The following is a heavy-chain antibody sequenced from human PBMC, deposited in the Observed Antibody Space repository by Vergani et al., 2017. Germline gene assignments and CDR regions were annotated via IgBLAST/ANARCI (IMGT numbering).Heavy chain of an antibody. J-gene: IGHJ4*02. V-gene: IGHV1-46*01. CDR2: ISPGGGST. CDR1: GYTITSYY. CDR3: ARDLAG. Sequence: QVQLEQSGTEVRKPGASVKVSCKESGYTITSYYMHWVRQAPGQGLEWMGMISPGGGSTTYAQKFQGRVTMTTDTSTITVYMELSSLRSGDTAVYYCARDLAGWGQGTLVTVSS.